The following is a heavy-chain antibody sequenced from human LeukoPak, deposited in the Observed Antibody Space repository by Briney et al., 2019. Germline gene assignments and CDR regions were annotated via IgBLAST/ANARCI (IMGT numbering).Heavy chain of an antibody. CDR1: GGSISGYY. V-gene: IGHV4-59*01. CDR3: ARGEWDLLFDY. J-gene: IGHJ4*02. Sequence: SETLSLTCTVSGGSISGYYWGWIRQPPGKGLEWIGYIFYSGSTNYNPSLKSRVTISVDTSKNQFSLKLSSVTAADTAVYYCARGEWDLLFDYWGQGTLVTVSS. D-gene: IGHD1-26*01. CDR2: IFYSGST.